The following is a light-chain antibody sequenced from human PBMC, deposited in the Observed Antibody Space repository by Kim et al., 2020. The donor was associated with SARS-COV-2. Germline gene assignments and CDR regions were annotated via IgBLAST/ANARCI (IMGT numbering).Light chain of an antibody. CDR3: QQYRASYT. V-gene: IGKV3-20*01. Sequence: LSPGGSATLSCRASQSTTSTYLAWYRQKPGQAPRFLFSGASDRATGLPDRFSGSGSGTDLILTISRLEPEDFAVYYCQQYRASYTFGQGTKLEI. CDR1: QSTTSTY. CDR2: GAS. J-gene: IGKJ2*01.